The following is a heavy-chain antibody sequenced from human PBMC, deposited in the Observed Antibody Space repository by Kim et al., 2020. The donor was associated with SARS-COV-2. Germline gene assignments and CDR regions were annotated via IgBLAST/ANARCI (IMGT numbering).Heavy chain of an antibody. D-gene: IGHD6-13*01. CDR2: IYYSGST. Sequence: SETLSLTCTVSGGSISSSSYYWGWIRQPPGKGLEWIGSIYYSGSTYYNPSLKSRVTISVDTSKNQFSLKLSSVTAADTAVYYCAAPDLTAAGTGEGWFDPWGQGTLVTVSS. J-gene: IGHJ5*02. CDR1: GGSISSSSYY. V-gene: IGHV4-39*01. CDR3: AAPDLTAAGTGEGWFDP.